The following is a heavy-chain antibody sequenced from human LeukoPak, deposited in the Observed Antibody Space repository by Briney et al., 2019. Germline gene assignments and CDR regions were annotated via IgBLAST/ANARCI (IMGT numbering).Heavy chain of an antibody. Sequence: ASVKVSCKVSGYTLTELSIHWVRQAHGKGLEWMGGFDPEDGETIYAQKFQGRVTMTEDTSTDTAYMELSSLRSEDTAVYYCATDSRFGELFGYWGQGTLVTVSS. J-gene: IGHJ4*02. CDR3: ATDSRFGELFGY. V-gene: IGHV1-24*01. CDR1: GYTLTELS. D-gene: IGHD3-10*02. CDR2: FDPEDGET.